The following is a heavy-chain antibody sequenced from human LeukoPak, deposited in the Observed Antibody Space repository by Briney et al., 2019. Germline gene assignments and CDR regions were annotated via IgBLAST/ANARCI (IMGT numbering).Heavy chain of an antibody. D-gene: IGHD4-17*01. Sequence: GGSLRLSCAASGFTFSSYAMSWVRQAPGKGLEWVSSITSSSTYIYYADSVKGRFTISRDNAKNSLYLQMNSLRAEDTAVYYCARGRYGDYGFDYWGQGTLVTVSS. CDR3: ARGRYGDYGFDY. CDR2: ITSSSTYI. V-gene: IGHV3-21*01. CDR1: GFTFSSYA. J-gene: IGHJ4*02.